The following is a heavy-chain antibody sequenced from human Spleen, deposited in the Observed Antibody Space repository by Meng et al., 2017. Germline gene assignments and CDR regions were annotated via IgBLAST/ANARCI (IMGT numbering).Heavy chain of an antibody. CDR1: GGSISTSGYY. CDR2: IGHSGFT. V-gene: IGHV4-39*01. J-gene: IGHJ5*02. Sequence: QPQLQESGPGLVRPSEALSLACSVSGGSISTSGYYWGWIRQPPGKGLEWIGSIGHSGFTYYTPSLKSRVTVSMDTSRNQFSLWLTSVTAADTAVYYCVRSSAWVRTGFDPWGQGTLVTVSS. CDR3: VRSSAWVRTGFDP. D-gene: IGHD6-19*01.